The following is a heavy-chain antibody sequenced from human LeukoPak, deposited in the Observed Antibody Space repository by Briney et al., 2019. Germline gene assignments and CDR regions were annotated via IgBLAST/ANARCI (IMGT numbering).Heavy chain of an antibody. D-gene: IGHD3-10*01. CDR1: GGSFSGYY. V-gene: IGHV4-34*01. CDR2: INHSGST. J-gene: IGHJ5*02. Sequence: SETLSLTCAVCGGSFSGYYWSWIRQPPGKGLEWIGEINHSGSTNYNPSLKSRVTISVDTSKNQFSLKLSSVTAADTAVYYCARGQRNYYGSGSYRDWFDPWGQGTLVTVSS. CDR3: ARGQRNYYGSGSYRDWFDP.